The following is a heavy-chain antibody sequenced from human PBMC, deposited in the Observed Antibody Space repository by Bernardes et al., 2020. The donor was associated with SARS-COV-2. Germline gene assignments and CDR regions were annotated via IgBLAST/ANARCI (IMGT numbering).Heavy chain of an antibody. CDR2: DNPADGET. D-gene: IGHD3-3*01. CDR3: AILVRGGAFDA. CDR1: GSTLSFFS. V-gene: IGHV1-24*01. J-gene: IGHJ3*01. Sequence: ASVKVSCKVSGSTLSFFSIHWVRQTPGKGLEWIGGDNPADGETMFAQNLQGRATMSEDTSTDTAYMELTSLKSEDTATYYCAILVRGGAFDAWGQGTKVTVSS.